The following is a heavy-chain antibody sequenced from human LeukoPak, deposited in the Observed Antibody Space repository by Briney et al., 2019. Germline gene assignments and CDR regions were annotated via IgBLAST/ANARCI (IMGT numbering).Heavy chain of an antibody. CDR1: GGSISNYY. CDR2: IYYSGST. Sequence: SETLSLTCTVSGGSISNYYWSWIRQPPGKGLEWIGYIYYSGSTNYNPSLKNRVTISVDTSKNQFSLKLSSVTAADTAVYYCASTVGNYDFWSGRYYYGMDVWGQGTTVTVSS. V-gene: IGHV4-59*01. CDR3: ASTVGNYDFWSGRYYYGMDV. D-gene: IGHD3-3*01. J-gene: IGHJ6*02.